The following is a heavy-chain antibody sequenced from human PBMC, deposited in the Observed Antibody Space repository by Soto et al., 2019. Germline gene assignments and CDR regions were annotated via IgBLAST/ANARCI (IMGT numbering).Heavy chain of an antibody. Sequence: PGGSLRLSCAASGFTFSSYAMSWVRQAPGKGLEWVSAISGSGGSTYYADSVKGRFTISRDNSKNTLYLQMNSLRAEDTAVYYCAKDQNPYYDSSGTYYFDYWGQGTLVTVLL. J-gene: IGHJ4*02. CDR2: ISGSGGST. D-gene: IGHD3-22*01. CDR3: AKDQNPYYDSSGTYYFDY. V-gene: IGHV3-23*01. CDR1: GFTFSSYA.